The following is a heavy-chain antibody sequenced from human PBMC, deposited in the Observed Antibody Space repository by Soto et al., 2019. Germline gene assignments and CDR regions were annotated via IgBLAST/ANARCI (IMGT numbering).Heavy chain of an antibody. CDR3: VRGGSCSGTSCRNWFDP. D-gene: IGHD2-2*01. CDR1: GDSISSGDW. Sequence: QVQLQESGPGLVKPSGTLSLTCTVSGDSISSGDWWSWVRQPPGKGLEWIGEIYHSGSTNYNPSLNSRDRISVDKSSNHFSLKLSSVTAADTAVYYCVRGGSCSGTSCRNWFDPWGQGTLVTVSS. V-gene: IGHV4-4*02. CDR2: IYHSGST. J-gene: IGHJ5*02.